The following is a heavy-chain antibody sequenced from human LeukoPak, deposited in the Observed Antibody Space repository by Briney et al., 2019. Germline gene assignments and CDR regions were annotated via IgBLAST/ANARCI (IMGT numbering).Heavy chain of an antibody. D-gene: IGHD6-19*01. V-gene: IGHV1-46*01. CDR2: INSSGGST. J-gene: IGHJ4*02. CDR1: GYIFTSYN. Sequence: ASVKVSCKASGYIFTSYNMYWVRQAPGQGLEWMGIINSSGGSTNYAQKFQGRVTMTRDTSTSTVYMELSSLRSEDTAVYYCARFAVHRRLTVAGQFGLDYWGQGTLVTVSS. CDR3: ARFAVHRRLTVAGQFGLDY.